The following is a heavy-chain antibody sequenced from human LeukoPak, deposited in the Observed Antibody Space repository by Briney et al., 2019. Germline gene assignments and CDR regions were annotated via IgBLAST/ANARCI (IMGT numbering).Heavy chain of an antibody. CDR2: INPSGGST. J-gene: IGHJ4*02. CDR3: ARGPVVVVAATSLDY. CDR1: GYTFTSYY. D-gene: IGHD2-15*01. Sequence: ASVKVSCKASGYTFTSYYMHWVRQAPGQGLEWMGIINPSGGSTSYAQKFQGRATMTRETSTSTVYMELSSLRSEDTAVYYCARGPVVVVAATSLDYWGQGTLVTVSS. V-gene: IGHV1-46*01.